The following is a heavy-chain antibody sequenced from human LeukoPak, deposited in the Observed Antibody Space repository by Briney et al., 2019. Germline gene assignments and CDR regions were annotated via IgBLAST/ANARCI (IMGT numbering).Heavy chain of an antibody. CDR1: GFTFSSYG. D-gene: IGHD1-26*01. V-gene: IGHV3-23*01. J-gene: IGHJ4*02. CDR3: AKHSGSYFIYYVDS. CDR2: ISGSAYNT. Sequence: GGSLRLSCAASGFTFSSYGMSWVRQAPGKGLEWVSTISGSAYNTYYADSVKGRFTISRDNSANTLYLQMNSLRAEDTALYYCAKHSGSYFIYYVDSWGQGTLVTVSS.